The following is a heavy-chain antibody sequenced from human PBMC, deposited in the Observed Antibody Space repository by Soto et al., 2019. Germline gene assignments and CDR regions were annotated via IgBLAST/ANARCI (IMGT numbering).Heavy chain of an antibody. Sequence: LRLSCAASGFTFSSYAMHWVRQAPGKGLEWVAVISYDGSNKYYADSVKGRFTISRDNSRESLFLQMNSLRDEDTAVYYCARGGYYWDNWGRGSLVTVSS. CDR3: ARGGYYWDN. CDR1: GFTFSSYA. CDR2: ISYDGSNK. D-gene: IGHD3-3*01. J-gene: IGHJ4*01. V-gene: IGHV3-30-3*01.